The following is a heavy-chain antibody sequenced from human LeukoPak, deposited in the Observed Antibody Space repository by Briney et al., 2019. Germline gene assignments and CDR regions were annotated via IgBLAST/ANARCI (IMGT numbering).Heavy chain of an antibody. Sequence: PSETLSLTCTVSGGSISSYYWSWIRQPAGKGLEWIGRIYTSGSTNYNPSLKSRVTMSVDTSKNQFSLKLSSVTAADTAVYYCAREGDSSSWYRPRRNYYFDYWGQGTLVTVSS. D-gene: IGHD6-13*01. V-gene: IGHV4-4*07. CDR3: AREGDSSSWYRPRRNYYFDY. J-gene: IGHJ4*02. CDR1: GGSISSYY. CDR2: IYTSGST.